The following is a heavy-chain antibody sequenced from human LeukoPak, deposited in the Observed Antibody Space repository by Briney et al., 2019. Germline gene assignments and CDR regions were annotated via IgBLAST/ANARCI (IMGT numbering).Heavy chain of an antibody. CDR1: GFTFSSYA. CDR3: AKVPLGDSYYFDY. V-gene: IGHV3-23*01. J-gene: IGHJ4*02. CDR2: ISGSGGST. D-gene: IGHD2-21*02. Sequence: GGSLRLSCAASGFTFSSYAVSWVRQAPGKGLEWVSAISGSGGSTYYADSVKGRFTISRDNSKNTLYLQMNSLRAEDTAVYYCAKVPLGDSYYFDYWGQGTLVTVSS.